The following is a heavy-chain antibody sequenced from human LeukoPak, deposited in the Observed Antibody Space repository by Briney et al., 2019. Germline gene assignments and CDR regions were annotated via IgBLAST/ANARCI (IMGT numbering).Heavy chain of an antibody. CDR2: ISGSGGST. CDR1: GFTFSSYG. Sequence: GGSLRLSCAASGFTFSSYGMSWVRQAPGKGLEWVSAISGSGGSTYYADSVKGRFTVSRDNSKNTLYLQMNSLRAEDTAVYYCAKVLDYYDILTGYQYYFDYWGQGTLVTVSS. J-gene: IGHJ4*02. D-gene: IGHD3-9*01. V-gene: IGHV3-23*01. CDR3: AKVLDYYDILTGYQYYFDY.